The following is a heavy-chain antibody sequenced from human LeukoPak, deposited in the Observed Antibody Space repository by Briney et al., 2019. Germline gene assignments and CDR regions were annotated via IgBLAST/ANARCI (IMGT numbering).Heavy chain of an antibody. CDR3: ARGLGYSSSVYYYYYYGMDV. V-gene: IGHV1-69*04. Sequence: SVKVSCKASGGTFSSYAISWVRQAPGQGLEWMGRIIPILGIANYAQKFQGRVTITADKSTSTAYMGLSSLRSEDTAVYYCARGLGYSSSVYYYYYYGMDVWGQGTTVTVSS. CDR2: IIPILGIA. J-gene: IGHJ6*02. D-gene: IGHD6-6*01. CDR1: GGTFSSYA.